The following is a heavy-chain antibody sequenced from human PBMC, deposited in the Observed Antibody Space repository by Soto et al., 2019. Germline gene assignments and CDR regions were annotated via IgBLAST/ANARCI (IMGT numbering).Heavy chain of an antibody. CDR1: GYTFTSYG. CDR3: ARVAPYCSSTSCYFGPFDY. CDR2: ISAYNGNT. Sequence: QVQLVQSGAEVKKPGASVKVSCKASGYTFTSYGISWVRQAPGQGLEWMGWISAYNGNTNYAQKLQGRVTMTTDTSTSTAYMELRSLRSDDTAMYYCARVAPYCSSTSCYFGPFDYWGQGTLVTVSS. D-gene: IGHD2-2*01. J-gene: IGHJ4*02. V-gene: IGHV1-18*01.